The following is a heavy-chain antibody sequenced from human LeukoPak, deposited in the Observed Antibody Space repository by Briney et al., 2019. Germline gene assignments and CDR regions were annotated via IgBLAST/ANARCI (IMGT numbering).Heavy chain of an antibody. J-gene: IGHJ4*02. CDR2: INPNSGDT. V-gene: IGHV1-2*06. CDR1: GYTFTDYY. Sequence: GAAVKVSCKASGYTFTDYYMYWVRQAPGQGLEWMGRINPNSGDTFYAQKFQGRVTMTRDTSISTAYMELSRLRSDDTAVYYCARVMKATVRTSNFDCWGQGTLVTVSS. CDR3: ARVMKATVRTSNFDC. D-gene: IGHD4-17*01.